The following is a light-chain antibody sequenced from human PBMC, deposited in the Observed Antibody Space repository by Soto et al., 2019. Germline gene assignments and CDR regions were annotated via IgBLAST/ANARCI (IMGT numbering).Light chain of an antibody. Sequence: DIQMTQSPSSLSASVGARVTITGRSSPGISNYLAWYQKKPAKLPNLLNYAASTLQSGVPSRFSGSGSGTDSTLTISRLQPEDFATYYCQGYNSAPFTFGPGTKVEIK. CDR3: QGYNSAPFT. J-gene: IGKJ3*01. CDR2: AAS. CDR1: PGISNY. V-gene: IGKV1-27*01.